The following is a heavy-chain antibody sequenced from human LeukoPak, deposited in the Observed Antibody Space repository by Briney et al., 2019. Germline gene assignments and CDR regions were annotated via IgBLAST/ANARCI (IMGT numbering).Heavy chain of an antibody. CDR2: ISAYNGDT. V-gene: IGHV1-18*01. D-gene: IGHD1-14*01. J-gene: IGHJ4*02. Sequence: EASVKVSCKASGYTFTSYGISWVRQAPGQGLEWMGWISAYNGDTNYAQKFQGRVTMTTDTSTSTAYMELSSLRPEDTAVYYCARVISGTWLWFWGQGTLVTVSS. CDR3: ARVISGTWLWF. CDR1: GYTFTSYG.